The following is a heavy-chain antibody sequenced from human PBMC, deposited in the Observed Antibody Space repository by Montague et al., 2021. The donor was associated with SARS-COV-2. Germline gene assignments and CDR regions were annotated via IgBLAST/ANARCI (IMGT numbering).Heavy chain of an antibody. J-gene: IGHJ4*02. CDR3: ARSLYDILTGYYLPFDY. CDR1: GFSLSTSGMC. Sequence: PALVKLTQTLTLTCTFSGFSLSTSGMCVSWVRQPPGKALEWLALIDWDDNKFYSTSLKTRLTISKDTSKNQVVLTMTNVDPVDTATYYCARSLYDILTGYYLPFDYWGQGTLVTVSS. CDR2: IDWDDNK. V-gene: IGHV2-70*20. D-gene: IGHD3-9*01.